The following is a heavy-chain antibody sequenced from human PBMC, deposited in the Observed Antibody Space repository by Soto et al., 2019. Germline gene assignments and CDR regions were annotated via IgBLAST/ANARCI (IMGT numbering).Heavy chain of an antibody. CDR1: GFTFSSYA. D-gene: IGHD2-2*01. CDR2: ISGSGGST. Sequence: GGSLRLSCAASGFTFSSYAMSWVRQAPGKGLEWVSAISGSGGSTYYADSVKGRFTISREKSKNTLYLQMNSLRAEDTAVYYCAKEGQNRGVVPAEDGMDVWGQGTTVTVSS. V-gene: IGHV3-23*01. J-gene: IGHJ6*02. CDR3: AKEGQNRGVVPAEDGMDV.